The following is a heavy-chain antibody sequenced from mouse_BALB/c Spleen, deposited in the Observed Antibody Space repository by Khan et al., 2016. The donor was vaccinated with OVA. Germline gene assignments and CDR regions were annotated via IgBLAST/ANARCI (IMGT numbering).Heavy chain of an antibody. D-gene: IGHD3-3*01. CDR1: GYAFTNYL. CDR2: INPGSGGS. CDR3: AREWGKGSFDY. J-gene: IGHJ2*01. Sequence: VQLQESGAELVRPGTSVKVSCKASGYAFTNYLIEWIKQRPGQGLEWIGVINPGSGGSNYNEKFKGKAKLTADKSSSTAYMQLSSLTSEDSAVYFCAREWGKGSFDYWGQGTTLTVAS. V-gene: IGHV1-54*01.